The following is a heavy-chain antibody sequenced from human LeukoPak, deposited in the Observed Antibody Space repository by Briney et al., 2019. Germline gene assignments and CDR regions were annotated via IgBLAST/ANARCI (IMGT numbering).Heavy chain of an antibody. CDR2: INHSGGT. Sequence: SETLSLTCAVYGGSFSGYYWSWIRQPPGKGLEWIGEINHSGGTNYNPSLKSRVTISVDTSKNHFSLKLNSLTAADTAVYYCARGRTGYQLLPTKKNYQYSYMDVWGKGTTVTVSS. J-gene: IGHJ6*03. V-gene: IGHV4-34*01. CDR1: GGSFSGYY. D-gene: IGHD2-2*01. CDR3: ARGRTGYQLLPTKKNYQYSYMDV.